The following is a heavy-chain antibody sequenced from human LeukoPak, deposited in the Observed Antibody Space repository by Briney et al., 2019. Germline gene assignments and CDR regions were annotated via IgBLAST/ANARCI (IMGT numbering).Heavy chain of an antibody. V-gene: IGHV4-34*01. CDR2: INHSGST. Sequence: PSETLSLTCAVYGGSFSGYYWSWIRQPPGKGLEWIGEINHSGSTNYNPSLKSRVTISVDTSKNQLSLKLSSVTAADTAVYYCAGRPTIVVVPAALDYWGQGTLVTVSS. D-gene: IGHD2-2*01. CDR3: AGRPTIVVVPAALDY. CDR1: GGSFSGYY. J-gene: IGHJ4*02.